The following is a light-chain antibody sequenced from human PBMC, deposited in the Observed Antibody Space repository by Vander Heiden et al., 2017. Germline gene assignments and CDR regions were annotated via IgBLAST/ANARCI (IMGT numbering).Light chain of an antibody. CDR1: SRDVGGYNY. J-gene: IGLJ3*02. Sequence: QSALTQPRSVSGSPGQSVTISCTGTSRDVGGYNYVSWYQQHPGKAPKLMIYDVSKRPSGVPDRFSGSKSGNTASLTISGLQAEDEADYYCCSYAGSYTLGVFGGGTKLTVL. V-gene: IGLV2-11*01. CDR3: CSYAGSYTLGV. CDR2: DVS.